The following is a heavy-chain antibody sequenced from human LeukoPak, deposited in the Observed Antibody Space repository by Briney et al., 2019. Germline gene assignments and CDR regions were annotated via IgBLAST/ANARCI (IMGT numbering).Heavy chain of an antibody. CDR1: GFTFDDYA. Sequence: GGSLRLSCAASGFTFDDYAMHWDRQAPGKGLEWVSGISWNSGSIGYADSVKGRFTISRDNAKNSLYLQMNSLRAEDTALYYCAKEQITIFGVVIPHDAFDIWGQGTMVTVSS. J-gene: IGHJ3*02. CDR3: AKEQITIFGVVIPHDAFDI. CDR2: ISWNSGSI. V-gene: IGHV3-9*01. D-gene: IGHD3-3*01.